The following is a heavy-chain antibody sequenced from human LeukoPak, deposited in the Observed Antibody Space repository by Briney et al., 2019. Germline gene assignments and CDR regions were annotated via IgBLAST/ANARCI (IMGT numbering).Heavy chain of an antibody. CDR1: GDSISSDKW. V-gene: IGHV4-4*02. CDR3: ARPLDTTFFNAFDI. J-gene: IGHJ3*02. CDR2: FHHSVST. D-gene: IGHD2/OR15-2a*01. Sequence: PSETLSLTCDVSGDSISSDKWWSWVRQPPGKGLEYIGEFHHSVSTNYNPSLKSRLTISVDTSKNQFSLKLTSVTAADTAVYYCARPLDTTFFNAFDIWGQGTMVTVSS.